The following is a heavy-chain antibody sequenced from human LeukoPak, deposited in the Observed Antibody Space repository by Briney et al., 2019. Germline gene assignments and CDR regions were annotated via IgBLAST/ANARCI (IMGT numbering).Heavy chain of an antibody. CDR2: INHSGST. V-gene: IGHV4-34*01. CDR3: ASLGGAAAGTPARNYYYYYMDV. D-gene: IGHD6-13*01. Sequence: NPSETLSLTCAVYGGSFSGYYWSWIRQPPGKGLEWIGEINHSGSTNYNPSLKSRVTISVDTSKNQFSLKLSSVTAADTAVYYCASLGGAAAGTPARNYYYYYMDVWGKGTTVTVSS. CDR1: GGSFSGYY. J-gene: IGHJ6*03.